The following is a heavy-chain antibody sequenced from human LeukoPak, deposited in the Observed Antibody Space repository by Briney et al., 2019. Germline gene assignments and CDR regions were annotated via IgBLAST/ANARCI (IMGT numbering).Heavy chain of an antibody. CDR3: ARVGVVVPAAILVFDY. J-gene: IGHJ4*02. Sequence: SETLSLTCTVSGGSISSGGYYWSWIRQHPGKGLEWIGYIYYSGSTYYNPSLKSRVTISVDTSKNQFSLKLSSVTDADTAVYYCARVGVVVPAAILVFDYRGQGTLVTVSS. D-gene: IGHD2-2*02. V-gene: IGHV4-31*03. CDR1: GGSISSGGYY. CDR2: IYYSGST.